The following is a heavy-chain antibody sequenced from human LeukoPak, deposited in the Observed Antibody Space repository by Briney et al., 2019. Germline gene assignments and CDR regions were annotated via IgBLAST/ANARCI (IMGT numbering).Heavy chain of an antibody. V-gene: IGHV1-18*01. CDR3: ARGPPGTLEVVNVFDI. J-gene: IGHJ3*02. D-gene: IGHD2-21*01. Sequence: ASVKVSCKASGYTFTYYGINWVRQAPGQGLEWMGWISPYNDNTSYAQKFQGRVTMTTDRSANTAYMELKSLTSDDTAVYYCARGPPGTLEVVNVFDIWGQGTLVTVSS. CDR2: ISPYNDNT. CDR1: GYTFTYYG.